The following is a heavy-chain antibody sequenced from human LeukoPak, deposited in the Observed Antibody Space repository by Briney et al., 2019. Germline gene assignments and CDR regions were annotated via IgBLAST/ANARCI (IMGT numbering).Heavy chain of an antibody. D-gene: IGHD6-13*01. V-gene: IGHV4-39*01. CDR1: GGSISSSSYY. CDR2: IYYSGST. Sequence: SETLSLTCTVSGGSISSSSYYWGWIRQPPGKGLEWIGSIYYSGSTYYNPSLKSRVTISVDTSKNQFSLKLSSVTAADTAVHYCARHVPLFSSWYVSPYYFDYWGQGTLVTVSS. J-gene: IGHJ4*02. CDR3: ARHVPLFSSWYVSPYYFDY.